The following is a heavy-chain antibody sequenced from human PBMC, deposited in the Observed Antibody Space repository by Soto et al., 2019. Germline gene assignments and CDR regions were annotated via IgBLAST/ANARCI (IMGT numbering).Heavy chain of an antibody. CDR1: GFVFRSYS. CDR3: ARARVGSRWGYFDK. CDR2: ISSSNNI. Sequence: EVLLVESGGGLVKPGGSLRLSCAASGFVFRSYSMSWGRQATGKGLEWVSAISSSNNIDYADSVKGRFRISRDNAKNSLFLEMTSLRVGDTAVYYCARARVGSRWGYFDKWGQGALVTVSS. D-gene: IGHD6-13*01. J-gene: IGHJ4*02. V-gene: IGHV3-21*01.